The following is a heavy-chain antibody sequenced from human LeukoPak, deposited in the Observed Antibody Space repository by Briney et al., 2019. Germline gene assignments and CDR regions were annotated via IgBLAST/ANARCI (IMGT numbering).Heavy chain of an antibody. CDR2: INPNSGGT. Sequence: GASVKVSCKASGYTFTSYRISWVRQAPGQGLEWMGWINPNSGGTNYAQKFQGRVTMTRDTSISTAYMELSRLRSDDTAVYYCARRVVTASPYFDYWGQGTLVTVSS. V-gene: IGHV1-2*02. D-gene: IGHD2-21*02. CDR3: ARRVVTASPYFDY. CDR1: GYTFTSYR. J-gene: IGHJ4*02.